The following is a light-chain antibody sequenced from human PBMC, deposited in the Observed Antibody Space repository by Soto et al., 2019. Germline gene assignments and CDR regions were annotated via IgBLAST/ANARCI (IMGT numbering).Light chain of an antibody. CDR1: SSDVGGYNY. CDR2: DVT. J-gene: IGLJ2*01. CDR3: QSYDSSLSGVV. Sequence: QSALTQPPSASGSPGQSVTISCTGTSSDVGGYNYVSWYQQHPGKAPKLMIYDVTKRPSGVPDRFSGSKSGNTASLTVSGLQAEDEADYYCQSYDSSLSGVVFGGGTKLTVL. V-gene: IGLV2-8*01.